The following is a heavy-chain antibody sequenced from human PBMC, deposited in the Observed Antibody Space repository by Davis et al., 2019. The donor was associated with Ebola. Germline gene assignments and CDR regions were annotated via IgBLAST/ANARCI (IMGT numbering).Heavy chain of an antibody. D-gene: IGHD5-12*01. Sequence: GGSLRLSCAASGSIRSGYVMAWVRQAPGKGLEWVSTVSGYGGTTYYADSVKGRFTISRDNSKNTLYLQMTSLRAEDTALYYCTTPGGQDSGYDVFDIWGQGTMVTVSS. CDR2: VSGYGGTT. CDR3: TTPGGQDSGYDVFDI. V-gene: IGHV3-23*01. CDR1: GSIRSGYV. J-gene: IGHJ3*02.